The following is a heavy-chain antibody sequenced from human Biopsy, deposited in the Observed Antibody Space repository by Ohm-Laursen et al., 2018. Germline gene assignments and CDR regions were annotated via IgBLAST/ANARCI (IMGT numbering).Heavy chain of an antibody. J-gene: IGHJ4*02. Sequence: GSLRLSCAASEFNVDRNHMNWVRQAPGKGLEWVSMIHGSGRTDYVNSVKGRFTVSRDNSKDTVYLQMNALRVDDTAMYYCAGAGGHSFWGQGALVTVSS. V-gene: IGHV3-66*01. CDR2: IHGSGRT. CDR3: AGAGGHSF. D-gene: IGHD3-16*01. CDR1: EFNVDRNH.